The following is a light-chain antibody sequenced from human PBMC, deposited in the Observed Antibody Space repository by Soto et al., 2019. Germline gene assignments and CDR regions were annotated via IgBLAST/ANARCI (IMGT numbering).Light chain of an antibody. CDR2: EVT. Sequence: QSALTQPPSASGSTGQSVTISCTGTSSDVGTYNYVSWYQHHPGKGPKLMIYEVTKRPSGVPDRFSGSKSGNTASLTVTGLQAEDEGDYYCSSYAGSHSYVFGTGTKLTVL. CDR1: SSDVGTYNY. CDR3: SSYAGSHSYV. J-gene: IGLJ1*01. V-gene: IGLV2-8*01.